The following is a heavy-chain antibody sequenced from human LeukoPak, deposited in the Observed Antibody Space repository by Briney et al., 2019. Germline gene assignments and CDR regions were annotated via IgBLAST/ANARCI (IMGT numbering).Heavy chain of an antibody. CDR3: ARDNRYSSSWYYFQY. D-gene: IGHD6-13*01. V-gene: IGHV4-4*07. J-gene: IGHJ4*02. Sequence: SETLSLTCTVSGGSISGSYWNWVRQPAEKGLEWIGRIYTSGSTNYNPSLKSRVTTSVDTSKNQFSLKLSSVTAADTAVYYCARDNRYSSSWYYFQYWGQGTLVTVSS. CDR1: GGSISGSY. CDR2: IYTSGST.